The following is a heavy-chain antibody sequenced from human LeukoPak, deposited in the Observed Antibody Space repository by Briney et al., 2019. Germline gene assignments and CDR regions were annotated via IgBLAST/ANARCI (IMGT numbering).Heavy chain of an antibody. J-gene: IGHJ4*02. CDR1: GFTFSSYA. Sequence: GGSLRLSCAASGFTFSSYAMSWVRQAPGKGLEWVSSISGSGGGTYNTDSVQGRFTMSRDNSKNTLSLQMNSLRAEDTALYYCAKDKLGAGGQSDYWGQGTLVTVSS. CDR3: AKDKLGAGGQSDY. D-gene: IGHD6-13*01. V-gene: IGHV3-23*01. CDR2: ISGSGGGT.